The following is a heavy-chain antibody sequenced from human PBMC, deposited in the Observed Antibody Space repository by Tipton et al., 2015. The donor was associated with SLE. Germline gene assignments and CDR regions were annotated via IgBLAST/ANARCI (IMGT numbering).Heavy chain of an antibody. Sequence: TLSLTCTVSGGSISSSYWSWIRQPAGKGLEWIGRIYTSGATDDNPSLKSRVTMSVDMSKNQIFLKMTSVTAADSAVYFCARVWLNNAFDIWGQGTRVTVSS. D-gene: IGHD2/OR15-2a*01. CDR2: IYTSGAT. J-gene: IGHJ3*02. CDR3: ARVWLNNAFDI. CDR1: GGSISSSY. V-gene: IGHV4-4*07.